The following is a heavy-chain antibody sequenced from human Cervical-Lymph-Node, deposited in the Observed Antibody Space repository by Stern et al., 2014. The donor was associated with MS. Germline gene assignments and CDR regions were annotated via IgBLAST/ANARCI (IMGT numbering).Heavy chain of an antibody. CDR1: GGSISSSGYY. D-gene: IGHD1-26*01. V-gene: IGHV4-61*02. J-gene: IGHJ5*02. CDR3: ATTRWDLFTWNWFDP. CDR2: IHDSGST. Sequence: QVQLVESGPGLVKPSQTLSLTCTVSGGSISSSGYYWSWIRQPADKGLEWIGRIHDSGSTYYNPSLKSRVTISIDTAKNQVSPYLTSVTAADTAVYYCATTRWDLFTWNWFDPWGQGTLVTVSS.